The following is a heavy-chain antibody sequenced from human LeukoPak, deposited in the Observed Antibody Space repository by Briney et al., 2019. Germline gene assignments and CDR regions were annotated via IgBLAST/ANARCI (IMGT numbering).Heavy chain of an antibody. CDR3: ARDFLGYCSSTSC. D-gene: IGHD2-2*01. V-gene: IGHV3-66*01. CDR1: GFTVSSNY. CDR2: IYSGGST. Sequence: GGSLRLSCAASGFTVSSNYMSWVRQAPGKGLEWVSVIYSGGSTYYADSVKGRFTISRDNSKNTLYLQMNSLRAEDTAVYYCARDFLGYCSSTSCWGQGTLVTVSS. J-gene: IGHJ4*02.